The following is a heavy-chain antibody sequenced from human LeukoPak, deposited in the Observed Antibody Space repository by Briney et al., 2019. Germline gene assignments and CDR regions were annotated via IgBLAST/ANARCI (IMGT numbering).Heavy chain of an antibody. V-gene: IGHV1-69*06. Sequence: SVKVSCKDSGGTFSSYAISWVRQAPGQGLEWMGGIIPIFGTANYAQKLQGRVTITADKSTSTAYMELSSLRSEDTAVYYCARATGVGSEGFDYYYYMDVWGKGTTVTISS. D-gene: IGHD3-10*01. CDR3: ARATGVGSEGFDYYYYMDV. CDR2: IIPIFGTA. CDR1: GGTFSSYA. J-gene: IGHJ6*03.